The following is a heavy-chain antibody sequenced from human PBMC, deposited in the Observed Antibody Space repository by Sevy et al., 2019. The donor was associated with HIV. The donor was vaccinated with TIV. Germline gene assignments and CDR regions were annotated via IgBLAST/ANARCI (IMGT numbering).Heavy chain of an antibody. CDR1: GFSVSTNY. CDR2: IYSGGNT. J-gene: IGHJ4*02. CDR3: ARETLSGYNV. D-gene: IGHD5-12*01. V-gene: IGHV3-53*01. Sequence: GGSLGLSCVVSGFSVSTNYVSWVRQAPGKGLEWVSAIYSGGNTYYADSVKGRFTISRDNSKNTVYLQINGLRAEDTAFYYCARETLSGYNVWGQGTLVTVSS.